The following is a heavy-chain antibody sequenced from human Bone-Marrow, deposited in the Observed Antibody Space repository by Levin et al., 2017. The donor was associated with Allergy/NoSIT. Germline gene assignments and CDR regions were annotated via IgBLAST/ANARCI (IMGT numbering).Heavy chain of an antibody. V-gene: IGHV3-23*01. CDR3: AKDVSVPWGSGTYYNPIDS. CDR2: ISDTGENT. D-gene: IGHD3-10*01. J-gene: IGHJ4*02. Sequence: HPGGSLRLSCAASGFPFNKYSMTWVRQAPGKGLQCVSFISDTGENTFYSDSVKGRFTVSRDNSNNTLYLQMNSLRADDTAIYYCAKDVSVPWGSGTYYNPIDSWGQGTLVTVSS. CDR1: GFPFNKYS.